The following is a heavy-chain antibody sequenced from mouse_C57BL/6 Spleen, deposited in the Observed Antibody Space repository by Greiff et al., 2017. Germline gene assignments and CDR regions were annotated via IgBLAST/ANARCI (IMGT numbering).Heavy chain of an antibody. CDR2: ISDGGSYT. CDR3: ARVMDY. Sequence: EVKLVESGGGLVKPGGSLKLSCAASGFTFSRYAMSWVRQTPEKRLEWVATISDGGSYTYYPDNVKGRFTISRDNAKNHLYLQMSHLKSEDTAMYYCARVMDYWGQGTSVTVSS. J-gene: IGHJ4*01. CDR1: GFTFSRYA. V-gene: IGHV5-4*03.